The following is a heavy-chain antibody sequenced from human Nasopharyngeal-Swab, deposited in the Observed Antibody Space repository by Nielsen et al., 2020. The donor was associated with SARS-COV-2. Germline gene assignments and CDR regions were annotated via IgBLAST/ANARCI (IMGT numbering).Heavy chain of an antibody. Sequence: SETLSLTCTVSGGSIRNYYWSWIRQPAGRGLEWIGYIYYSGSTNYNPSLKSRVTISVDTSKNQFSLKLSSVTAADTAVYYCARDRKVYSGSYPYYYYYYGMDVWGQGTTVTVSS. CDR1: GGSIRNYY. CDR2: IYYSGST. J-gene: IGHJ6*02. V-gene: IGHV4-59*01. CDR3: ARDRKVYSGSYPYYYYYYGMDV. D-gene: IGHD1-26*01.